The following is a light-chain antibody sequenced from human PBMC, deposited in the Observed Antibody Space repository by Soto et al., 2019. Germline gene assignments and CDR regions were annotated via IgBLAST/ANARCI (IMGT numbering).Light chain of an antibody. CDR3: AAWDGSLNVVL. V-gene: IGLV1-44*01. CDR2: SSN. Sequence: QLVLTQPPSASGTPGQRVTISCSGSSSNIGTNTVNWYQQFPRSAPKLLMYSSNQRPSGVPDRFSGSKASLAISGLQSEDEADYYCAAWDGSLNVVLFGGGTKLTVL. CDR1: SSNIGTNT. J-gene: IGLJ3*02.